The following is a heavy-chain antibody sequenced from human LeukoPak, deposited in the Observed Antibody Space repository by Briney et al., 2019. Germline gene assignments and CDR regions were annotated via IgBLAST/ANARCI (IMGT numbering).Heavy chain of an antibody. V-gene: IGHV1-3*01. D-gene: IGHD6-13*01. CDR3: ARVEAAAGYYFDY. CDR2: INAGNGNT. J-gene: IGHJ4*02. CDR1: GYTFTSYA. Sequence: GASVKVSCKASGYTFTSYAMHWVRQAPGQRLEWMGWINAGNGNTKYSQKFQGRVTITRDTSASTAYMELSSLRSEDTAVYYCARVEAAAGYYFDYRGQGTLVTVSS.